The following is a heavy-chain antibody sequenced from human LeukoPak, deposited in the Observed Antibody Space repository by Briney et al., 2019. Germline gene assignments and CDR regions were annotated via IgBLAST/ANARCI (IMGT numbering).Heavy chain of an antibody. CDR2: TNPNSGNT. D-gene: IGHD6-13*01. V-gene: IGHV1-8*01. Sequence: ASVKVSCKAAGYTFTSYDINWVRQATGQGLEWMGWTNPNSGNTGYAQKFQGRVTMTRNTSISTAYMELSSLRSEDTAVYYCARGGGWYSSSWYGYWGQGTLVTVSS. J-gene: IGHJ4*02. CDR3: ARGGGWYSSSWYGY. CDR1: GYTFTSYD.